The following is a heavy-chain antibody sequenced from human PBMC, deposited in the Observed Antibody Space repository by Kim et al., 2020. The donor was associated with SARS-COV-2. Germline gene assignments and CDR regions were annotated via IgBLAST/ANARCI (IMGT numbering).Heavy chain of an antibody. CDR3: ARDQGDYYDSSGYQADY. J-gene: IGHJ4*02. V-gene: IGHV1-46*01. Sequence: ASVKVSCKASGYTFTSYYMHWVRQAPGQGLEWMGIINPSGGSTSYAQKFQGRVTMTRDTSTSTVYMELSSLRSEDTAVYYCARDQGDYYDSSGYQADYWGQGTLVTVSS. CDR1: GYTFTSYY. D-gene: IGHD3-22*01. CDR2: INPSGGST.